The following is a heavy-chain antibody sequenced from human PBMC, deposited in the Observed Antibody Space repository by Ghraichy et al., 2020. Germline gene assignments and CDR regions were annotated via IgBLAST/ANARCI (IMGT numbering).Heavy chain of an antibody. V-gene: IGHV6-1*01. CDR1: GDSVSSNSAA. CDR2: TYYRSKWYN. CDR3: AREPSYYDSSGYYYYYYYGMDV. J-gene: IGHJ6*02. Sequence: SETLSLTCAISGDSVSSNSAAWNWIRQSPSRGLEWLGRTYYRSKWYNDYAVSVKSRITINPDTSKNQFSLQLNSVTPEDTAVYYCAREPSYYDSSGYYYYYYYGMDVWGQGTTVTVSS. D-gene: IGHD3-22*01.